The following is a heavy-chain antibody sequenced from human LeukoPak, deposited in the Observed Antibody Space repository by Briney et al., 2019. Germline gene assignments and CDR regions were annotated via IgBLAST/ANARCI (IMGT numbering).Heavy chain of an antibody. J-gene: IGHJ5*02. CDR3: ARGTYYYGSGSMEVGFDP. CDR1: GGTFSSYA. V-gene: IGHV1-18*01. CDR2: ISAYNGNT. Sequence: GASVKVSCKASGGTFSSYAISWVRQAPGQGLEWMGWISAYNGNTNYAQKLQGRVTMTTDTSTSTAYMELRSLRSDDTAVYYCARGTYYYGSGSMEVGFDPWGQRTLVTVSS. D-gene: IGHD3-10*01.